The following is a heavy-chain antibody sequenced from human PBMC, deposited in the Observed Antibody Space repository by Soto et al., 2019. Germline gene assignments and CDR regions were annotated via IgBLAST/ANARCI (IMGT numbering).Heavy chain of an antibody. J-gene: IGHJ4*02. CDR3: ARGGALSTSLYWGDGLDS. V-gene: IGHV1-69*06. Sequence: QVQLEQSGSEVKKSGSSVKVSCKASGYSCSSHAVSWVRPAPGQGLEWMGGSIPVFGTPGYAQKFQGRVTISADKSTNTSALEWRSLRSEDTAVYYCARGGALSTSLYWGDGLDSWGQGTQGTVSS. CDR1: GYSCSSHA. D-gene: IGHD2-8*02. CDR2: SIPVFGTP.